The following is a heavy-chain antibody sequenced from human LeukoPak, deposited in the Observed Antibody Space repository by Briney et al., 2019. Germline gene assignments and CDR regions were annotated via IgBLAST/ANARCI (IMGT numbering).Heavy chain of an antibody. CDR3: ARGYCSGGSCHAGFDY. V-gene: IGHV3-7*04. J-gene: IGHJ4*02. CDR2: IKQDGSEK. CDR1: GFTFSSYW. Sequence: GGSLRLSCAASGFTFSSYWMSWVRQAPGKGPEWVANIKQDGSEKYYVDSVKGRFTISRDNAKNSLYLQMNSLRAGDTAVYYCARGYCSGGSCHAGFDYWGQGTLVTVSS. D-gene: IGHD2-15*01.